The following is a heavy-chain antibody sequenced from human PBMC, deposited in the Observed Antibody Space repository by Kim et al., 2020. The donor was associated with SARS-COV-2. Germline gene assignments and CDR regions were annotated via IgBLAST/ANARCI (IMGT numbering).Heavy chain of an antibody. Sequence: SETLSLTCTVSGGSISSSSYYWGWIRQPPGKGLEWIGSIYYSGSTYYNPSLKSRVTISVDTSKNQFSLKLSSVTAADTAVYYCASRATIPWDYWGQGTLVTVSS. V-gene: IGHV4-39*07. J-gene: IGHJ4*02. D-gene: IGHD5-12*01. CDR3: ASRATIPWDY. CDR2: IYYSGST. CDR1: GGSISSSSYY.